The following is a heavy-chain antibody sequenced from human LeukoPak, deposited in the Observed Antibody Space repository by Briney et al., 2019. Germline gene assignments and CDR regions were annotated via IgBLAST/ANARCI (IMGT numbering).Heavy chain of an antibody. CDR1: GGSFSGHY. CDR3: ARRKRYCSSTSCPAPLGDYYYMDV. D-gene: IGHD2-2*01. V-gene: IGHV4-34*01. Sequence: SETLSLTCAVYGGSFSGHYWSWIRQPPGKGLEWIGEINHSGSTNYNPSLKSRVTISVDTSKNQFSLKLSSVTAADTAVYYCARRKRYCSSTSCPAPLGDYYYMDVWGKGTTVTVSS. J-gene: IGHJ6*03. CDR2: INHSGST.